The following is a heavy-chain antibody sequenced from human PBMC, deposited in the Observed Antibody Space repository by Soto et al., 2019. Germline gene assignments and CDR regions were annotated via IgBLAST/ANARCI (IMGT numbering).Heavy chain of an antibody. D-gene: IGHD2-2*01. CDR3: AKITDQGIDF. V-gene: IGHV3-48*03. CDR1: GFSVSDYE. J-gene: IGHJ4*02. CDR2: INSGGSSI. Sequence: GGSLRLSCAVSGFSVSDYEMNWVRQAPGKGLEWVSYINSGGSSIKYADSVKGRFTISRDNSKNTLYLQMSSLRAEDTALYYCAKITDQGIDFWGQGTLVTVSS.